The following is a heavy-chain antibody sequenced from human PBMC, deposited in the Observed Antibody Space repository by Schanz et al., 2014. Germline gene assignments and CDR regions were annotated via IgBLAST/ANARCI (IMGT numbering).Heavy chain of an antibody. J-gene: IGHJ6*02. CDR3: AGAAYCRGAGCALYYALDV. Sequence: EMQLVESGGGLIQPGGSLRLSCAASGFTVTSYYMSWVRQAPGKGLEWVSAISGSGDNTFYADSVRGRFTISRDNSRNTLYLQMNSLRAEDTGVYYCAGAAYCRGAGCALYYALDVWGQGTTVTVSS. V-gene: IGHV3-53*01. D-gene: IGHD2-15*01. CDR2: ISGSGDNT. CDR1: GFTVTSYY.